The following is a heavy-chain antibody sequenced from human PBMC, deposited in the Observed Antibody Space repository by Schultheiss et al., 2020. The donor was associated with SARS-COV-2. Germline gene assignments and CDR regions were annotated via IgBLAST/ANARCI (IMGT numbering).Heavy chain of an antibody. J-gene: IGHJ4*02. Sequence: SVKVSCKASGGTFSSYAISWVRQAPGQGLESMGGIIPIFGTANYAQKFQGRVTITADESTSTAYMELSSLRSEDTAVYYCARFEGRIITGKIFDYWGQGTLVTVSS. CDR1: GGTFSSYA. CDR2: IIPIFGTA. D-gene: IGHD1-20*01. V-gene: IGHV1-69*13. CDR3: ARFEGRIITGKIFDY.